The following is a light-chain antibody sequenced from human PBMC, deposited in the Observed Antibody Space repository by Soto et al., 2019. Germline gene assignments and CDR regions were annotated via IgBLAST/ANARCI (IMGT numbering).Light chain of an antibody. CDR1: QSVSNN. CDR3: QQYNKWPVA. J-gene: IGKJ4*01. CDR2: GAT. Sequence: EIVMTQSPVTLSVSPGERATLSCRASQSVSNNFAWYQQKPGQAPRVLIYGATTRATGIPARFSGSGSGTEFSLTIGSLQSEDFAVYYCQQYNKWPVAFGGGTKVEIK. V-gene: IGKV3-15*01.